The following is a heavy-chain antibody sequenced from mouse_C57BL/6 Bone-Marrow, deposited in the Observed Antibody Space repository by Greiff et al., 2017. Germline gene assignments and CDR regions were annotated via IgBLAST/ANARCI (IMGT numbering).Heavy chain of an antibody. CDR3: ARLDYYGSSSFAY. Sequence: QLQLKESGAELARPGASVKLSCKASGYTFTSYGISWVKQRTGQGLEWIGEIYPRSGNTYYNEKFKGKATLTADKSSSTAYMELRSLTSEDSAVYFCARLDYYGSSSFAYWGQGTLVTVSA. D-gene: IGHD1-1*01. CDR2: IYPRSGNT. CDR1: GYTFTSYG. J-gene: IGHJ3*01. V-gene: IGHV1-81*01.